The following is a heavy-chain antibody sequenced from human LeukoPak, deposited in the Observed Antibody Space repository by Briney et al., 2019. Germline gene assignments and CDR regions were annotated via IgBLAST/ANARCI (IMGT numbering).Heavy chain of an antibody. J-gene: IGHJ6*02. D-gene: IGHD2-2*02. CDR2: ISAYNGNT. CDR1: GYTFTSYG. Sequence: ASVKVSCKASGYTFTSYGISWVRQAPGQGLEWMGWISAYNGNTNYAQKLQGRVTMTTDTSTSTAYMELRGLRSDDTAVYYCARGGCSSTSCYSPYYYYGMDVWGQGTTVTVSS. CDR3: ARGGCSSTSCYSPYYYYGMDV. V-gene: IGHV1-18*01.